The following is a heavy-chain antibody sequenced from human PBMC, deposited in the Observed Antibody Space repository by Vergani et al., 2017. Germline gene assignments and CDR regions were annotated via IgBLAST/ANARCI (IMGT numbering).Heavy chain of an antibody. CDR2: TWYDGNNK. CDR1: GFTFNQYG. CDR3: ARDLRLLYNRFDP. D-gene: IGHD1-14*01. V-gene: IGHV3-33*01. Sequence: QVQLVESGGGVVQPGRSLRLSCAASGFTFNQYGMHWVRQAPGKGLEWVAVTWYDGNNKQDADSVKGRFTISRDNSKSTMYLQMNSLRDEDTGVYYCARDLRLLYNRFDPWGQRTLVTVSS. J-gene: IGHJ5*02.